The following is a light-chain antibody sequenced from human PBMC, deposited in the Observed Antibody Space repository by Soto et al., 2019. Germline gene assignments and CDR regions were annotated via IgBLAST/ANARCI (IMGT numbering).Light chain of an antibody. CDR2: KAS. V-gene: IGKV1-5*03. CDR3: QQSNNYPWK. CDR1: QSISSW. Sequence: DIQMTQSPSTLSASVGDRVTITCRASQSISSWLAWYQQKPGKAPKLLIYKASSLESGVPSRFSGSGSGTEFTLTISSLQPDDFATYYCQQSNNYPWKFGQGTTVQIK. J-gene: IGKJ1*01.